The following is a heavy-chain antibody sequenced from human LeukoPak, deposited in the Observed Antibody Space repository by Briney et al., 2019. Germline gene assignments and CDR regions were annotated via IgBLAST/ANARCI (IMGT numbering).Heavy chain of an antibody. J-gene: IGHJ4*02. D-gene: IGHD2-21*02. V-gene: IGHV3-23*01. CDR3: AKGHRAYCGGGCYSDY. CDR1: GFTFGSYA. Sequence: GGSLRLSCAASGFTFGSYAMSWVRQAPGKGLEWVSAISGSGTNTYYADSVRGRFTISRDNSKSMLYLQMNSLRAEDTARYYCAKGHRAYCGGGCYSDYWGQGTLVTVSS. CDR2: ISGSGTNT.